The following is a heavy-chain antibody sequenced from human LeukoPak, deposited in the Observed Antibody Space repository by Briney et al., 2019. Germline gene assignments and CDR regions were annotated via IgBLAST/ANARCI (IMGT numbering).Heavy chain of an antibody. CDR2: VNWNGGGT. D-gene: IGHD3-22*01. Sequence: GGSLRLSCAASGFNFDDYGMSWVRQAPGKGLQWVSGVNWNGGGTGYADSVKGRFTISRENAKNSLYLQMNSLKAEDTALYYCARGPLQTIPTSKIVVYYYPFDYWGQGTLVTVSS. CDR1: GFNFDDYG. J-gene: IGHJ4*02. V-gene: IGHV3-20*04. CDR3: ARGPLQTIPTSKIVVYYYPFDY.